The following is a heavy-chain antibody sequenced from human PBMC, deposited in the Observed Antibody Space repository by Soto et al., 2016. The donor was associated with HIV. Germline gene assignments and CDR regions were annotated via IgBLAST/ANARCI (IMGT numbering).Heavy chain of an antibody. CDR2: IRSKVSSYAT. Sequence: EVQLVESGGGLVQPGGSLKLSCAASGFSFSGSAMHWVRQASGKGLEWVGRIRSKVSSYATVYAASVKGRFTISRDDSKNTAYLQMNSLKTEDTAVYYCTRNDPRYDSSGIRGAASDIWGQGTMVTVSS. CDR3: TRNDPRYDSSGIRGAASDI. V-gene: IGHV3-73*01. J-gene: IGHJ3*02. CDR1: GFSFSGSA. D-gene: IGHD3-22*01.